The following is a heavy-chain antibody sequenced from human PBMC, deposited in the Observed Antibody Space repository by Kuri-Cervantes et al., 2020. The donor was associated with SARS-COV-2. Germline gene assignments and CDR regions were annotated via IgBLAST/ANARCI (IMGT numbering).Heavy chain of an antibody. CDR1: GFTFSSYS. J-gene: IGHJ4*02. CDR2: INSGSSTI. D-gene: IGHD6-19*01. Sequence: LSLTCAASGFTFSSYSMNWVRQAPGEGLEWVSYINSGSSTIYYADSVKGRFTISRDNAKNSLYLQMNSLRAEDTAVYYCTLAVAAAVWGQGTLVTVSS. CDR3: TLAVAAAV. V-gene: IGHV3-48*01.